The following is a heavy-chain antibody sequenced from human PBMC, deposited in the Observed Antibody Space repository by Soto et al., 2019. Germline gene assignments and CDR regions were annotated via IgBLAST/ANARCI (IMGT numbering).Heavy chain of an antibody. J-gene: IGHJ6*02. CDR3: ARDSTRYCSGGSCYYYYGMDV. V-gene: IGHV1-46*01. CDR2: INPSGGST. CDR1: GYTFTSYY. Sequence: ASVKVSCKASGYTFTSYYMHWVRQAPGQGLEWMGIINPSGGSTSYAQKFQGRVTMTRDTSTSTVYMELSSLRSEDTAVYYCARDSTRYCSGGSCYYYYGMDVWGQGTTVTVSS. D-gene: IGHD2-15*01.